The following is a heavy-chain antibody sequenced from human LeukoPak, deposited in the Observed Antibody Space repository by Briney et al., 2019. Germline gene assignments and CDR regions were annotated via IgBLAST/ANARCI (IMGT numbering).Heavy chain of an antibody. J-gene: IGHJ5*02. CDR2: ITSFNGNT. CDR1: GGTFSSYP. CDR3: ASSSGWYEGVWFDP. V-gene: IGHV1-45*02. D-gene: IGHD6-19*01. Sequence: VASVRVSCKASGGTFSSYPFTWVRQAPGQALEWMGWITSFNGNTNYAQKFQDRVTITRDRSMSTAYMELSSLRSEDTAMYYCASSSGWYEGVWFDPWGQGTLVTVSS.